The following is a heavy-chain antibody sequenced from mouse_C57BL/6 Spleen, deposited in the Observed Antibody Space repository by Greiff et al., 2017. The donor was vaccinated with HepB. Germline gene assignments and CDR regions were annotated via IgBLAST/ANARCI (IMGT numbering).Heavy chain of an antibody. D-gene: IGHD2-3*01. CDR2: ISYDGSN. V-gene: IGHV3-6*01. CDR1: GYSITSGYY. J-gene: IGHJ3*01. Sequence: EVKLQESGPGLVKPSQSLSLTCSVTGYSITSGYYWNWIRQFPGNKLEWMGYISYDGSNNYNPSLKNRISITRDTSKNQFFLKLNSVTTEDTATYYCARENDGYSAWFAYWGQGTLVTVSA. CDR3: ARENDGYSAWFAY.